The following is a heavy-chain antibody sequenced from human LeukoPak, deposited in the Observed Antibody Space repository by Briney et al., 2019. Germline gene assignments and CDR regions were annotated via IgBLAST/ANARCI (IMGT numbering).Heavy chain of an antibody. CDR3: AKDPILWSGELLYDWFDP. CDR2: ISGSGGST. J-gene: IGHJ5*02. V-gene: IGHV3-23*01. Sequence: PGGSLRLSCAASGFTFSSYAMSWVRQAPGKGLEWVSAISGSGGSTYYADSVKGRFTISRDNSKNTLYLQMNSLRAEDTAVYYCAKDPILWSGELLYDWFDPWGQGTLVTVTS. D-gene: IGHD3-10*01. CDR1: GFTFSSYA.